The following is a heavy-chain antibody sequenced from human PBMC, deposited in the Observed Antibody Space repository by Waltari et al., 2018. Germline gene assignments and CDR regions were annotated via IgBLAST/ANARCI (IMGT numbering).Heavy chain of an antibody. V-gene: IGHV3-7*01. J-gene: IGHJ4*02. Sequence: EVQVVESGGGLVQPGGSLRLSCAASGFTFTSYWMSGVRQAPGKGREWVANINQDGSEKNYVDYVKGRFTISRDNAKDSLYLQMNSLRAEDTAVYFCARDHWGPDYWGQGTLVTVSS. CDR2: INQDGSEK. D-gene: IGHD7-27*01. CDR3: ARDHWGPDY. CDR1: GFTFTSYW.